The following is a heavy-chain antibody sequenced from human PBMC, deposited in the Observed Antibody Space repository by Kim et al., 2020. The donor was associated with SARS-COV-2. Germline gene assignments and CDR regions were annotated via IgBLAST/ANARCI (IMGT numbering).Heavy chain of an antibody. Sequence: YNPSLKSRVTISVDTSKNQFSLKLSTVTATDTAVYYCARPNGSIERAFDIWGQGTMVTVSS. J-gene: IGHJ3*02. V-gene: IGHV4-39*01. D-gene: IGHD2-15*01. CDR3: ARPNGSIERAFDI.